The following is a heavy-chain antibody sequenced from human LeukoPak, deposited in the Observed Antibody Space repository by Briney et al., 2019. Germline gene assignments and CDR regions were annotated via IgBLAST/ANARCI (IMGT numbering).Heavy chain of an antibody. CDR1: GFTVSTNY. CDR3: ARDAGNSGYGMDV. J-gene: IGHJ6*02. V-gene: IGHV3-53*01. CDR2: IYTGGSS. Sequence: GGSLRLSCAASGFTVSTNYMTWVRQAPGKGLEWVSVIYTGGSSSYADSVKGRFTISRDSAKNSLYLQMSSLRDEDTAVYYCARDAGNSGYGMDVWGQGTTVTVSS. D-gene: IGHD6-19*01.